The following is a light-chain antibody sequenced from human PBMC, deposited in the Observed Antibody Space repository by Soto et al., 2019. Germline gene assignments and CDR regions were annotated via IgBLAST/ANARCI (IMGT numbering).Light chain of an antibody. CDR1: SSDFGTYNY. V-gene: IGLV2-14*01. CDR3: SSYTSRSTYV. J-gene: IGLJ1*01. Sequence: QSALTQPASVSESPGQSITISCTGTSSDFGTYNYVSWYQLHPGKAPKLIVYEVSNRPSGVSNRFSGFKSGNTASLTISGLQAEDEADYYCSSYTSRSTYVFGTGTKLTVL. CDR2: EVS.